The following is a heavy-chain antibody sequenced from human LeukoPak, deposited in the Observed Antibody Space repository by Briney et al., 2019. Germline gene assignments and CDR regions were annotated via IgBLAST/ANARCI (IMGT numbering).Heavy chain of an antibody. J-gene: IGHJ6*02. CDR2: IIPIFGTA. Sequence: ASVKVSCKASGGTFSSYAISWVRQAPGQGLEWMGGIIPIFGTANYAQKFQGRVTITADESTSTAYMELSSLRSEDPAVYYCARSYGPSSYYGMDVWGQGTTVTVSS. V-gene: IGHV1-69*13. D-gene: IGHD4-17*01. CDR1: GGTFSSYA. CDR3: ARSYGPSSYYGMDV.